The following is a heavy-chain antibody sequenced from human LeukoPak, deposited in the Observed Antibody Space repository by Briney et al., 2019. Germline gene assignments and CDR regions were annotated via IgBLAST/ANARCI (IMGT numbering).Heavy chain of an antibody. J-gene: IGHJ4*02. CDR1: GFTFDDYA. CDR2: ISWNSGSI. D-gene: IGHD4-23*01. Sequence: PGGSLRLSCAASGFTFDDYAMHWVRQAPGKGLEWVSGISWNSGSIGYADSVKGRFTISRDNAKNSLYLQMNSLGAEDMALYYCAKDIFSGGTATASFDYWGQGTLVTVSS. CDR3: AKDIFSGGTATASFDY. V-gene: IGHV3-9*03.